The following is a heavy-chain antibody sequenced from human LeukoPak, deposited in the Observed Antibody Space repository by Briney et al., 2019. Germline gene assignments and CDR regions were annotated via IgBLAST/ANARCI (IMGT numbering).Heavy chain of an antibody. Sequence: GGSLKLSCAASGFTFSGSAMHRVRQASGKGLEWVGRIRNKANNYATAYAASVKGRFTISRDDSKNTAYLQMNSLKTEDTAVYYCTRQDYYDSSGYYPFDYWGQGTLVTVSS. V-gene: IGHV3-73*01. CDR1: GFTFSGSA. J-gene: IGHJ4*02. CDR2: IRNKANNYAT. D-gene: IGHD3-22*01. CDR3: TRQDYYDSSGYYPFDY.